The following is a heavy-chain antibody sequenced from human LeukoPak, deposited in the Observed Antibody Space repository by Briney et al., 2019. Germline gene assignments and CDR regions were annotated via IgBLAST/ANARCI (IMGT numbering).Heavy chain of an antibody. D-gene: IGHD2-2*01. CDR1: GFTFSSYA. J-gene: IGHJ4*02. CDR2: ISGSGGST. CDR3: AKYGSSYQLLSQIDY. V-gene: IGHV3-23*01. Sequence: RGSLRLSCAASGFTFSSYAMSWVRQAPGKGLEWVSAISGSGGSTYYADSVKGRFTISRDNSKNTLYLQMNSLRAEDTAVYYCAKYGSSYQLLSQIDYWGQGTLVTASS.